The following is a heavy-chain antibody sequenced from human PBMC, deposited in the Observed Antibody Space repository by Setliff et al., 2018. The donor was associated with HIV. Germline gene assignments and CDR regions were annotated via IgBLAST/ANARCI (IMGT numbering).Heavy chain of an antibody. CDR1: GYTFTSYA. D-gene: IGHD7-27*01. J-gene: IGHJ4*02. CDR2: INAGNGNT. V-gene: IGHV1-3*03. Sequence: GASVKVSCKASGYTFTSYAMHWVRQAPGQRLEWMGWINAGNGNTKYSQEFQGRVTITSDTSASTAYLELSSLKSEDMAVYYCARVKTGDPLYFDHWGQGTLVTVSS. CDR3: ARVKTGDPLYFDH.